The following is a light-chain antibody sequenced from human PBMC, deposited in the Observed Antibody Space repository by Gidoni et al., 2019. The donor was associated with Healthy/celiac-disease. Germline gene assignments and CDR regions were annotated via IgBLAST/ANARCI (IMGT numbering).Light chain of an antibody. CDR3: QQRSNWQIT. CDR1: QRVSSY. CDR2: DAS. Sequence: EIVLTQSTATLSLSPGERATLSRRASQRVSSYLAWYQQKPGQAPRLLIYDASNRATGIPARFSGSGSGTDFTLTISSLEPEDFAVYYCQQRSNWQITFGPGTKVDIK. V-gene: IGKV3-11*01. J-gene: IGKJ3*01.